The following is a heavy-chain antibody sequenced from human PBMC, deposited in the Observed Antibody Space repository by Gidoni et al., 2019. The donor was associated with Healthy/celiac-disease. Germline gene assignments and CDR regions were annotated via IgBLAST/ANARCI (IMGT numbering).Heavy chain of an antibody. CDR3: ARDQVGVVVPAAMLSNQGSWFDP. CDR2: INPSGGST. CDR1: GYTFTSYY. V-gene: IGHV1-46*01. J-gene: IGHJ5*02. Sequence: QVQLVQSGAEVKKPGASVKVSCKASGYTFTSYYMHWVRQAPGQGLEWMGIINPSGGSTSYAQKFQGRVTMTRDTSTSTVYMELSSLRSEDTAVYYCARDQVGVVVPAAMLSNQGSWFDPWGQGTLVTVSS. D-gene: IGHD2-2*01.